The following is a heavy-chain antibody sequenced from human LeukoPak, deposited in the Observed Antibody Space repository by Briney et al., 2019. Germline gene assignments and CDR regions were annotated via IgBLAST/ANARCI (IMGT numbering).Heavy chain of an antibody. CDR3: AKSPRGSRIDY. CDR2: ISSSGGTT. Sequence: PGGSLRLSCAASGFTFSSYAMTWVRRAPGKGLEWVSTISSSGGTTYYADSVKGRFTISRDNSKNTLYLQMNSLRAEDTALYYCAKSPRGSRIDYWGQGTLVTVSS. D-gene: IGHD3-10*01. J-gene: IGHJ4*02. V-gene: IGHV3-23*01. CDR1: GFTFSSYA.